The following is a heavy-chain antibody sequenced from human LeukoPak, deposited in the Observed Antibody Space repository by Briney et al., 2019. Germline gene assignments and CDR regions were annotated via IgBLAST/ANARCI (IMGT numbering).Heavy chain of an antibody. CDR1: GGSFSGYY. Sequence: PSETLSLTCAVYGGSFSGYYWSWIRQPPGKGLEWIGEINHSGSTNYNPSLKSRVTISVDTSKNQFSLKLSSVTAADTAVYYCARPGYCSGGSCHYDYYGMDVWGQGTTVTVSS. CDR2: INHSGST. D-gene: IGHD2-15*01. CDR3: ARPGYCSGGSCHYDYYGMDV. J-gene: IGHJ6*02. V-gene: IGHV4-34*01.